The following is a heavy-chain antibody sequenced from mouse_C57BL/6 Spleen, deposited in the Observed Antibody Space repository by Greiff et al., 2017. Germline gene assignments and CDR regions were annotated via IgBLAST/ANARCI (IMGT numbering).Heavy chain of an antibody. CDR1: GFNIKNTY. V-gene: IGHV14-3*01. J-gene: IGHJ3*01. Sequence: VQLRQSVAELVRPGASVKLSCTASGFNIKNTYIHWVKQRPEQGLEWIGRIDPANGNTKYAPKFQGKATITADTSSNTAYLQLSSLTSEDTAIYYCARNTPYSSWFAYWGQGTLVTVSA. CDR2: IDPANGNT. D-gene: IGHD5-1-1*01. CDR3: ARNTPYSSWFAY.